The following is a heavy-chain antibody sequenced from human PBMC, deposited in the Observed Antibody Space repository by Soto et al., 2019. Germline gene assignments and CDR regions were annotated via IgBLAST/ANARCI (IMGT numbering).Heavy chain of an antibody. CDR3: AAAYYDSSATDAFDI. CDR1: GFTFTSSA. J-gene: IGHJ3*02. CDR2: IVVGSGNT. Sequence: GASVKVSCKASGFTFTSSAMQWVRQARGQRLEWIGWIVVGSGNTNYAQKFQERVTITRDMSTSTAYMELSSLRSEDTAVYYCAAAYYDSSATDAFDIWGQGTMVTVSS. D-gene: IGHD3-22*01. V-gene: IGHV1-58*02.